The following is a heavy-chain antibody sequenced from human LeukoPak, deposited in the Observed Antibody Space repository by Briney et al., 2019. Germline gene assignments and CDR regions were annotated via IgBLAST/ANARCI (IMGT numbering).Heavy chain of an antibody. D-gene: IGHD3-22*01. CDR3: ARGVDYYDSSGTIDS. CDR1: GFTFSSYA. Sequence: GGSLRLSCAASGFTFSSYAMHWVRQAPGKGLEWVAVVWYDGTKTYSPDSVKGRITISRDDSKNTLYLQMNSLRAEDTAVYHCARGVDYYDSSGTIDSWGQGTLVTVSS. J-gene: IGHJ4*02. V-gene: IGHV3-33*08. CDR2: VWYDGTKT.